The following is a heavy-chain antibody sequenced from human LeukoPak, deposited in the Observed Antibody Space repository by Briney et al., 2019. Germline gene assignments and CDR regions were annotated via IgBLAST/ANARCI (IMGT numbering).Heavy chain of an antibody. CDR2: IYYSGST. D-gene: IGHD2-15*01. CDR3: ARRTAGGYCSGGSCSPGGYYYMDV. V-gene: IGHV4-59*01. Sequence: SETLSLTCTGSGGTISSYYWSWIRQPPGKGREWIGYIYYSGSTNSNPSLKSRVTISVDTSKNQFSLKLSSVTAADTAVYYCARRTAGGYCSGGSCSPGGYYYMDVRGKGTTVTVSS. J-gene: IGHJ6*03. CDR1: GGTISSYY.